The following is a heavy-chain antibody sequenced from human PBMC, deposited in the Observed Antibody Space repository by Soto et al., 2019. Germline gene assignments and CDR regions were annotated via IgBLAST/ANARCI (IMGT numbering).Heavy chain of an antibody. CDR1: GFSLSVYW. J-gene: IGHJ3*02. D-gene: IGHD6-19*01. V-gene: IGHV3-74*01. Sequence: GGSLRLSCAASGFSLSVYWMHWVRQAPGKGLAWVSRIDTYGSATKYADSVEGRFSISKDNAENTLYLQMNNLRADDTAVYYCVRVLKSIGWDNDVFDIWGQGTMVTVS. CDR2: IDTYGSAT. CDR3: VRVLKSIGWDNDVFDI.